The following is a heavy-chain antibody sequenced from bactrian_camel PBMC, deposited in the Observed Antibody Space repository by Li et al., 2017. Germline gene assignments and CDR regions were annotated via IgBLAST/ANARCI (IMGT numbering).Heavy chain of an antibody. D-gene: IGHD5*01. J-gene: IGHJ4*01. Sequence: HVQLVESGGGLVQPGGSLRLSCATSGFTFSRSTISWVRQAPGKGLEWVTGIYSDGSGTYYAGSVKGRFTISRDNAKNTLYLQMNNLKPEDTAEYYCAEDPTTGYIMRCDHWGQGTQVTVS. CDR3: AEDPTTGYIMRCDH. V-gene: IGHV3S6*01. CDR1: GFTFSRST. CDR2: IYSDGSGT.